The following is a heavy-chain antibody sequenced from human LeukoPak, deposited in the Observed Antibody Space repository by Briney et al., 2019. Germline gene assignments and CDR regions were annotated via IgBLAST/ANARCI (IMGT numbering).Heavy chain of an antibody. CDR1: GGSMSSSSYY. D-gene: IGHD2-2*01. J-gene: IGHJ5*02. Sequence: SQTLSLTCTVSGGSMSSSSYYWGWIRQPPGKGLEWIGSIYYSGTTYYNPSLRSRVTISIDTSKNQFSLKLTSVTAADTAVYYCARRPAGVPTEPNWFDPWGQGTLVTVSS. V-gene: IGHV4-39*01. CDR3: ARRPAGVPTEPNWFDP. CDR2: IYYSGTT.